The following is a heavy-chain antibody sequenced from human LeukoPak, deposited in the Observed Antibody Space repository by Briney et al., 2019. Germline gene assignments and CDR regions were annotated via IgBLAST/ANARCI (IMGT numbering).Heavy chain of an antibody. V-gene: IGHV3-30*18. CDR2: ISYDGSNK. CDR1: GFTFRSYG. CDR3: AKDGLPPAVAGTSLDY. Sequence: GGSLRLSCAASGFTFRSYGMHWVRQAPGKGLEWVAVISYDGSNKYYADSVKGRFTISRDNSKNTLYLQMNSLRAEDTAVYYCAKDGLPPAVAGTSLDYWGQGTLVTVSS. J-gene: IGHJ4*02. D-gene: IGHD6-19*01.